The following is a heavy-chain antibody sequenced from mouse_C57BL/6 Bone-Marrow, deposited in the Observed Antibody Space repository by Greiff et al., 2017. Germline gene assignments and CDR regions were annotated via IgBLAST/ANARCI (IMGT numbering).Heavy chain of an antibody. CDR3: ARPPFYGNYRGGAMDY. V-gene: IGHV5-12*01. D-gene: IGHD2-10*01. J-gene: IGHJ4*01. Sequence: EVQRVESGGGLVQPGGSLKLSCAASGFTFSDYYMYWVRQTPEKRLEWVAYISNGGGSTYYPDTVKGRFTISRDNAKNTLYLQMRRLKSEDTAMYYCARPPFYGNYRGGAMDYWGQGTSVTVSS. CDR2: ISNGGGST. CDR1: GFTFSDYY.